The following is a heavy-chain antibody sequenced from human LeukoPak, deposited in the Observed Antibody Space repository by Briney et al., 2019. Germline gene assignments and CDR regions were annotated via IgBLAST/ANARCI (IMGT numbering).Heavy chain of an antibody. D-gene: IGHD3-10*01. V-gene: IGHV3-7*01. CDR3: ARDKGFGGSSFDY. Sequence: PGGSLRLSCVVLGFMFNNYWMSWVRQAPGKGLEWVATIRQDGSDKYFLDSVRGRFTISRDNAENSLYLQMNSLRAEDTAVYYCARDKGFGGSSFDYWGQGTLVTVSS. J-gene: IGHJ4*02. CDR1: GFMFNNYW. CDR2: IRQDGSDK.